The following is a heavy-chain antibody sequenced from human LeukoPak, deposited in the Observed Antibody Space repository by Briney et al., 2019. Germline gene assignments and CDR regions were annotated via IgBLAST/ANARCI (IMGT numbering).Heavy chain of an antibody. V-gene: IGHV4-39*07. Sequence: SETLSLTCTVSGGSISSSSDYWSWIRQPPWKGLEWIGEINHSGSTNYNPSLKSRVTISVDTSKNQFSLKLSSVTAADTAVYYCARERIRWTFDYWGQGTLVTVSS. CDR1: GGSISSSSDY. D-gene: IGHD1-1*01. CDR3: ARERIRWTFDY. CDR2: INHSGST. J-gene: IGHJ4*02.